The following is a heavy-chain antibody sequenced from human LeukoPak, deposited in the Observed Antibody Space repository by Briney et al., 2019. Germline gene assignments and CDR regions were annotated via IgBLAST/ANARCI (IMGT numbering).Heavy chain of an antibody. CDR2: IYTSGST. Sequence: SQTLSLTCTVSGGSVSSGSYYWSWIRQPAGKGLEWIGRIYTSGSTNYNPSLKSRVTISVDTSKNQFSLKLSSVTAADTAVYYCARRQGWYQGAPFDYWGQGTLVTVSS. CDR3: ARRQGWYQGAPFDY. D-gene: IGHD6-19*01. CDR1: GGSVSSGSYY. V-gene: IGHV4-61*02. J-gene: IGHJ4*02.